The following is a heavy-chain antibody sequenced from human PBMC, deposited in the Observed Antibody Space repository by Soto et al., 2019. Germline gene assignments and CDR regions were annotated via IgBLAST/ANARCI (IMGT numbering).Heavy chain of an antibody. CDR2: IYYSGST. D-gene: IGHD3-10*01. J-gene: IGHJ6*02. CDR3: ARVGMVRGFIITVGNGRDV. Sequence: QVQLQESGPGLVKPSQTLSLTCTVSGGSISSGGYYWSWIRQHPGKGLEWIGYIYYSGSTYYNPSLKSRVPIPVDPSKNRFSLKLGSVTAADRAVYYCARVGMVRGFIITVGNGRDVWGQGTTVTVSS. CDR1: GGSISSGGYY. V-gene: IGHV4-31*03.